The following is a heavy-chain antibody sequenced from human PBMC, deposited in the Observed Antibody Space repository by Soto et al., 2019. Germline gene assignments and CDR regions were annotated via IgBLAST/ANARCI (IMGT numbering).Heavy chain of an antibody. V-gene: IGHV3-30-3*01. CDR1: GFTFSSHS. D-gene: IGHD1-26*01. CDR3: AKAPRGGSYKVPDY. Sequence: QVHLMESGGGVVQPGESLRLSYVTSGFTFSSHSMHWFRQAPGKGLEWVAVTSSDGGLQFYADSVKGRFTISRDNSKNTLYLQMNRLTAEDTAVYYCAKAPRGGSYKVPDYWGQGTLVTVSS. CDR2: TSSDGGLQ. J-gene: IGHJ4*02.